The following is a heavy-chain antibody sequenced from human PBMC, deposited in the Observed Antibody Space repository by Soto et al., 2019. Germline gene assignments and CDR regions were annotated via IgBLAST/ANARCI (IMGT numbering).Heavy chain of an antibody. V-gene: IGHV1-46*01. CDR3: ARDLAAGDH. Sequence: QVQLVQSGAEVKKPGASVKVSCKASGYTFTNYYIHWVRQAPGQGLEWMGIINPTSGSTNYAQKFQGTVTLTYDTSTTTVYMELSGLRSEDTAVLYCARDLAAGDHWGQGTRVTVSS. CDR1: GYTFTNYY. D-gene: IGHD6-13*01. CDR2: INPTSGST. J-gene: IGHJ4*02.